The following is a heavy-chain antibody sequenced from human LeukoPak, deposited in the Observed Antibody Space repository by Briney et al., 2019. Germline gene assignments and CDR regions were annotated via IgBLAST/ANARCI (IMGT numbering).Heavy chain of an antibody. CDR1: GYTLTSYD. V-gene: IGHV1-8*01. J-gene: IGHJ5*02. CDR2: MNPDSGNT. D-gene: IGHD3-22*01. CDR3: ARGPPRITMIVVVIPRGWFDP. Sequence: ASVKVSCKASGYTLTSYDINWVRQATGQGLEWMGWMNPDSGNTGYAQKFQGRVTMTRNTSISTAYMELSSLRSEDTAVYYCARGPPRITMIVVVIPRGWFDPWGQGTLVTVSS.